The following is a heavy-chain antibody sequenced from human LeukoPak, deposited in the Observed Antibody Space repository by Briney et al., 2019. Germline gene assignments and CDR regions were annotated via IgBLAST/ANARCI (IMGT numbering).Heavy chain of an antibody. D-gene: IGHD2-8*01. Sequence: ASVKVSCKASGYSFTEHYIYWVRQAPGQGLEWEGRINCNSGDANSARKFQGRVTMTRDTSVSTAYMDLSSVTSDDSAVYFCARSAGHCSNGICFTDYYMDVWGRGTTVTVSS. J-gene: IGHJ6*03. CDR1: GYSFTEHY. V-gene: IGHV1-2*02. CDR3: ARSAGHCSNGICFTDYYMDV. CDR2: INCNSGDA.